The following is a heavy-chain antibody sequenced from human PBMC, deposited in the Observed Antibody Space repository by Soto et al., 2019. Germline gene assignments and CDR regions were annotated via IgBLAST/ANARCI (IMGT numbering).Heavy chain of an antibody. CDR3: ARDIVLVPFFFGYYGMEV. CDR1: GDSISSGDYY. Sequence: QVQLQESGPGLVKPSQTLSLTCTVSGDSISSGDYYWSWIRQPPGKGLEWIGYIYYSGSTYYNPSLKSRVTIAVDTSKNQFSLKLSSVTAADTAVYYCARDIVLVPFFFGYYGMEVWGQGTTVTVSS. CDR2: IYYSGST. J-gene: IGHJ6*02. V-gene: IGHV4-30-4*01. D-gene: IGHD2-2*01.